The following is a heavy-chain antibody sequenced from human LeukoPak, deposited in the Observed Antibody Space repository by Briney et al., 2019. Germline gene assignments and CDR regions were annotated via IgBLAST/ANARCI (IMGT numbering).Heavy chain of an antibody. Sequence: SETLSLACTVSGGSISSYYWSWIRQPPGKGLEWIGYIYYSGSTNYNPSLKSRVTISVDTSKNQFSLKLTSVTAADTAVFYCARVRGYSYGSDAFDIWGQGTMVTVSS. J-gene: IGHJ3*02. V-gene: IGHV4-59*01. D-gene: IGHD5-18*01. CDR3: ARVRGYSYGSDAFDI. CDR2: IYYSGST. CDR1: GGSISSYY.